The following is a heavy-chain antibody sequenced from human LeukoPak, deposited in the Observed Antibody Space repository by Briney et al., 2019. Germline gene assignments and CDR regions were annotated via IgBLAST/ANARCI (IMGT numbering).Heavy chain of an antibody. CDR1: GFTFSSYA. V-gene: IGHV3-23*01. CDR2: ISGSGGST. J-gene: IGHJ6*03. Sequence: GGSLRLSCAASGFTFSSYAMSWVRQAPGKGLEWVTAISGSGGSTDYADSVKGRFTISRDNSKNTLYLQMNSLRAEDTAVYYCAKEYGDYEVFDYYYYMDVWGKGTTVTVSS. D-gene: IGHD4-17*01. CDR3: AKEYGDYEVFDYYYYMDV.